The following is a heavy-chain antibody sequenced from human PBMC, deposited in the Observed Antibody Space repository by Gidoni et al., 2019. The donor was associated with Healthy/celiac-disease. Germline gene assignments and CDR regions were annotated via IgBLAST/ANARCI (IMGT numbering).Heavy chain of an antibody. CDR2: IYTSGST. CDR3: AREVFGAGHYYGMDV. D-gene: IGHD3-3*01. V-gene: IGHV4-61*02. J-gene: IGHJ6*02. Sequence: QVQLQESGPGLVKPSQTLSLTCTVSGGSLSRGSYYWSWIRQPAGKGLEWIGRIYTSGSTNYNPSLKSRVTISVDTSKKQFSLKLSSVTAADTAVDYCAREVFGAGHYYGMDVWGQGTTVTVSS. CDR1: GGSLSRGSYY.